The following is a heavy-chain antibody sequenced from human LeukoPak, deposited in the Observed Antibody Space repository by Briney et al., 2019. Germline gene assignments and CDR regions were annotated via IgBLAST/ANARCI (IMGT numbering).Heavy chain of an antibody. D-gene: IGHD5-12*01. CDR1: GFTFSSYA. J-gene: IGHJ4*02. CDR2: ISGSGGST. Sequence: GGSLRLSCAASGFTFSSYAMSWVHQAPGKGLEWVSGISGSGGSTYYADSVKGRFTISRDNSRNTLYLQMNSLRAEDTAVYYCARGGLRQLNSYWGQGTLVTVSS. CDR3: ARGGLRQLNSY. V-gene: IGHV3-23*01.